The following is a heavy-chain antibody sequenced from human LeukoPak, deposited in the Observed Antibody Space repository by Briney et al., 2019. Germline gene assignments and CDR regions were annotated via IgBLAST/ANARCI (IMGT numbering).Heavy chain of an antibody. J-gene: IGHJ2*01. V-gene: IGHV6-1*01. CDR3: AREGWAYGSGSYYSPSWYFDL. D-gene: IGHD3-10*01. Sequence: SQTLSLTCAISGDSVSSNSAAWNWIRQSPSRGLEWLGRTYYRSKWYNDYAVSVKSRVTINPDTSKNQSSLQLNSVTPEDTAVYYCAREGWAYGSGSYYSPSWYFDLWGRGTLVTVSS. CDR1: GDSVSSNSAA. CDR2: TYYRSKWYN.